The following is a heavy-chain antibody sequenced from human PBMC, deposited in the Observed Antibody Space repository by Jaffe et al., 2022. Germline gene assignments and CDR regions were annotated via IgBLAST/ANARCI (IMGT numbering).Heavy chain of an antibody. Sequence: QVQLVESGGGVVQPGRSLRLSCAASGFTFSSYGMHWVRQAPGKGLEWVAVISYDGSNKYYADSVKGRFTISRDNSKNTLYLQMNSLRAEDTAVYYCAKDFFSWSIGYCTGGVCYIEKGQIDYWGQGTLVTVSS. D-gene: IGHD2-8*02. CDR2: ISYDGSNK. CDR1: GFTFSSYG. V-gene: IGHV3-30*18. CDR3: AKDFFSWSIGYCTGGVCYIEKGQIDY. J-gene: IGHJ4*02.